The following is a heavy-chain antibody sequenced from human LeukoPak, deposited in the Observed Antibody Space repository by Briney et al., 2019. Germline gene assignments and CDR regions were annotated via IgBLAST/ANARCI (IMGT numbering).Heavy chain of an antibody. J-gene: IGHJ5*02. CDR2: ILHTGSA. D-gene: IGHD5-24*01. CDR3: ARDLRDGYNLSFDP. Sequence: SETLSLTCAVSGYSLTNHYWIWIRQPPGKGLEWIGEILHTGSANYNPSFKSRVTMSVDTSKNQFSLKLSSVTAADTAVYYCARDLRDGYNLSFDPWGQGTLVTVSS. CDR1: GYSLTNHY. V-gene: IGHV4-34*12.